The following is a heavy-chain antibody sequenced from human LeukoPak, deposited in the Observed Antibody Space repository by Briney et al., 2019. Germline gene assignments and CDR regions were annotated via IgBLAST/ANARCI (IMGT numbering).Heavy chain of an antibody. CDR2: IGQDGSEN. V-gene: IGHV3-7*01. D-gene: IGHD6-19*01. CDR1: GFTFSDYW. Sequence: KPGGSLRLSCAASGFTFSDYWMNWVRQALGKGLGWVASIGQDGSENYYVDSVKGRFTISRDNAKNSLYLQINSLRVEDTAVYYCATGGGWYFDYWGQGALITASS. J-gene: IGHJ4*02. CDR3: ATGGGWYFDY.